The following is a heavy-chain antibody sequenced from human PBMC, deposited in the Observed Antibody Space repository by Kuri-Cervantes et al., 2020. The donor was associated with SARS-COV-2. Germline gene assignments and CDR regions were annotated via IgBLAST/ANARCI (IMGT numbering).Heavy chain of an antibody. Sequence: ETLSLTCTVSGGSISSSSYYWGWIRQPPGKGLEWVANIKQDGSEKYYVDSVKGRFTISRDNAKNSLYLQMNSLRTEDTAFYYCAKDVAYYDSSGCADCWGQGTLVTVSS. D-gene: IGHD3-22*01. V-gene: IGHV3-7*03. CDR1: GGSISSSSYY. J-gene: IGHJ4*02. CDR2: IKQDGSEK. CDR3: AKDVAYYDSSGCADC.